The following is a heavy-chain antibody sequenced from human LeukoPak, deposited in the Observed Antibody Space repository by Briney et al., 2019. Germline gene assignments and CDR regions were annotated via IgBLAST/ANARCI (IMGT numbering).Heavy chain of an antibody. Sequence: TGGSLRLSCEASGFTFSRYWMHWVRRAPGKGLVWVSRIKSDGKTNYADSVKGRFTISGDNAKNTVSLQMDSLRAEDTGVYYCARAPSEVGGYYPEYFRHWGQGTLVTVSS. CDR3: ARAPSEVGGYYPEYFRH. V-gene: IGHV3-74*01. J-gene: IGHJ1*01. D-gene: IGHD3-22*01. CDR2: IKSDGKT. CDR1: GFTFSRYW.